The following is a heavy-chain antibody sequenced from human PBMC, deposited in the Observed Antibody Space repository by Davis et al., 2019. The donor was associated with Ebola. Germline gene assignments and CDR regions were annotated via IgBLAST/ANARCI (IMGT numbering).Heavy chain of an antibody. CDR2: IYYSGST. Sequence: SETLSLTCTVSGGSVSSGSYYWSWIRQPPEKGLEWVGYIYYSGSTNCNPSLKSRVTISVDTSKNQFSLKLSSVTAADTAVYYCARGRSGDGYKDWGQGTLVTVSS. J-gene: IGHJ4*02. CDR1: GGSVSSGSYY. CDR3: ARGRSGDGYKD. V-gene: IGHV4-61*01. D-gene: IGHD5-24*01.